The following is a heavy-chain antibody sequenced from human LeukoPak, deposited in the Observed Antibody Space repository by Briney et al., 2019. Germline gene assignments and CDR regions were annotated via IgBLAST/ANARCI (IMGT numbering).Heavy chain of an antibody. CDR3: ARGPGTWYYY. CDR1: GYSISSGGYY. D-gene: IGHD6-13*01. Sequence: SETLSLTCSVSGYSISSGGYYWTWIRQHPGKGLEWIGYIFNSGTTHYNPSLKSRVTISIDTSKNQFSLKLSSVTAADTALYYCARGPGTWYYYWGQGTLVTVSS. V-gene: IGHV4-31*02. J-gene: IGHJ4*02. CDR2: IFNSGTT.